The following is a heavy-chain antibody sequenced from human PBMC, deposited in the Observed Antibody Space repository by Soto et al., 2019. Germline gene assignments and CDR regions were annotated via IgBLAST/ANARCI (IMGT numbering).Heavy chain of an antibody. Sequence: GGSLRLSCVASGFVFKNYEMNWVRQAPGRGLEWISYISNSGNTIYVADSMRGRFTISRDNAKNSLFLQMNSLRADDTAVYYCARDIDNRDYYYGLDVWGQGTTVTVSS. CDR3: ARDIDNRDYYYGLDV. CDR2: ISNSGNTI. CDR1: GFVFKNYE. V-gene: IGHV3-48*03. D-gene: IGHD1-20*01. J-gene: IGHJ6*02.